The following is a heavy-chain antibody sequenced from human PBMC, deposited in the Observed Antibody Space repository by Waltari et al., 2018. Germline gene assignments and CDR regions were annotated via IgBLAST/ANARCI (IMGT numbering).Heavy chain of an antibody. CDR2: IYYSGST. CDR3: ARVRFPSAFDI. Sequence: QVQLQESGPGLVKPSETLSLTCTVSGCSISSYYWSWIRQPPGKGLEWIGYIYYSGSTNYNPSLKSRVTISVDTSKNQFSLKLSSVTAADTAVYYCARVRFPSAFDIWGQGTMVTVSS. J-gene: IGHJ3*02. V-gene: IGHV4-59*01. D-gene: IGHD3-16*01. CDR1: GCSISSYY.